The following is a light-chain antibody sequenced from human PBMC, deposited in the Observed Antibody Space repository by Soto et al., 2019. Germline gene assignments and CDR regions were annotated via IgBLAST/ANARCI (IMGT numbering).Light chain of an antibody. V-gene: IGLV2-23*01. CDR1: SSDVGGYNL. CDR3: CSYATSSFV. J-gene: IGLJ1*01. Sequence: QSVLTQPASVSVSAGQSITISCTGTSSDVGGYNLVSWYQQHPGKAPKLIIFGNTERPSGVSHRFSGSKSGNTASLTISGVQVEDEADYHCCSYATSSFVFGTGTKVTVL. CDR2: GNT.